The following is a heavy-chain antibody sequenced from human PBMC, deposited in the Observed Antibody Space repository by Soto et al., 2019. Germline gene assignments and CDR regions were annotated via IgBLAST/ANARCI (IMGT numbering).Heavy chain of an antibody. D-gene: IGHD3-3*01. CDR1: GGTFSSYA. CDR3: ARVGFPFDFWSGYWFDY. V-gene: IGHV1-69*13. J-gene: IGHJ4*02. CDR2: IIPIFGTA. Sequence: ASVKVSCKASGGTFSSYAISWVRQAPGQGLEWMGGIIPIFGTANYAQKFQGRVTITADESTSTAYMELSSLRSEDTAVYYCARVGFPFDFWSGYWFDYWGQGTLVTVSS.